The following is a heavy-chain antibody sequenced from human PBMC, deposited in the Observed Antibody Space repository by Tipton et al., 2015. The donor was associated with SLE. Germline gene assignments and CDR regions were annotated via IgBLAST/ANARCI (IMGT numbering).Heavy chain of an antibody. CDR1: GGSMRPYY. Sequence: TLSLTCTVSGGSMRPYYWGWIRQPPGKGLEWIGAINHSGSTSYNPSLQSRVTTSIDTSKSQFSLKLTSVTAADTAMYYCARELRGGFDFWGQGALVTVSS. CDR3: ARELRGGFDF. CDR2: INHSGST. V-gene: IGHV4-59*12. D-gene: IGHD3-16*01. J-gene: IGHJ4*02.